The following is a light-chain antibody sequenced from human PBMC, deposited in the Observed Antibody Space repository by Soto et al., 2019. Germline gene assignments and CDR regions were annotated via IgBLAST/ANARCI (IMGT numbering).Light chain of an antibody. J-gene: IGKJ5*01. CDR2: GAS. Sequence: EIVLTQSPGTLSLSPGERGTLPCRTSQSVINNYLAWYQQKPGQAPRLLIYGASSRATGIPERFSGSGYGTEYTLTISRRAPEDFAVYYCQQYGSSPITFGQGKRLEIK. V-gene: IGKV3-20*01. CDR1: QSVINNY. CDR3: QQYGSSPIT.